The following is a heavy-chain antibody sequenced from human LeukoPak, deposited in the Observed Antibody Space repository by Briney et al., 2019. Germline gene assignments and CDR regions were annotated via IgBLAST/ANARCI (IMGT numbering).Heavy chain of an antibody. V-gene: IGHV3-7*01. CDR2: IQQDGSEK. D-gene: IGHD1-26*01. J-gene: IGHJ4*02. CDR3: ARGGAVGGRAVY. Sequence: GSLRLSCAASGLSFSSYWMTWVRQAPGKGLEWVANIQQDGSEKYYVDSVKGRFTISRDNAKNSLYLEMNSLRDEDTAVYYCARGGAVGGRAVYWGQGILVTVSS. CDR1: GLSFSSYW.